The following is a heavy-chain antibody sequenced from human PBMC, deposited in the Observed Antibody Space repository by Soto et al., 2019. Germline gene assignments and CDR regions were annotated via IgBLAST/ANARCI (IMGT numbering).Heavy chain of an antibody. CDR3: AREEWTDRRPYLYSGMDV. Sequence: VQLLESGGGSVQPGGSLKLSCAVSGFTFSIYAMCWVRQAPGRGPEWVAGINDDGDRTYYADSAKGRFTISRDNSKNTLYLQMNSLRAEDTAVYYCAREEWTDRRPYLYSGMDVWGQGTTVTVSS. CDR1: GFTFSIYA. V-gene: IGHV3-23*01. D-gene: IGHD3-3*01. CDR2: INDDGDRT. J-gene: IGHJ6*02.